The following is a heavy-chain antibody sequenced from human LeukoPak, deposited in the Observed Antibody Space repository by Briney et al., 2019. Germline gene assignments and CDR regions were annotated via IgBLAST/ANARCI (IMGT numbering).Heavy chain of an antibody. CDR2: IYYSGST. D-gene: IGHD3-3*01. CDR1: GGSISSYY. Sequence: SETLSLTCTVSGGSISSYYWSWLRQPPGKGLEWIGYIYYSGSTNYNPSLKSRVTISVDASKNQFSLKVSFVSAADTAVYYCARTTFWSGRSPDYHHCYMDVWGKGTTVTVSS. J-gene: IGHJ6*03. V-gene: IGHV4-59*01. CDR3: ARTTFWSGRSPDYHHCYMDV.